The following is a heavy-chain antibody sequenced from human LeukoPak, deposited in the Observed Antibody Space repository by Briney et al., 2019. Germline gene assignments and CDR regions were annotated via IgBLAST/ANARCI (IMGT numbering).Heavy chain of an antibody. J-gene: IGHJ4*02. Sequence: PGGSLRLSCAVSGITLSNYGMSWVRQAPGKGLEWVAGISDRGGRTNYADSVKGRFTISRDNPRNTLYLQMNSLSAEDTAVYFCAKRGVVIRAILVGFHKEAYYFDSWGQGALVTVSS. CDR2: ISDRGGRT. CDR1: GITLSNYG. V-gene: IGHV3-23*01. CDR3: AKRGVVIRAILVGFHKEAYYFDS. D-gene: IGHD2-21*01.